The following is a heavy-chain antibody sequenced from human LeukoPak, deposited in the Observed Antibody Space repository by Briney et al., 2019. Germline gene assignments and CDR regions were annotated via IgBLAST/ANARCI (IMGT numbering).Heavy chain of an antibody. CDR3: ARGKYDSSDYSGGWYYFDY. CDR2: INHSGSA. J-gene: IGHJ4*02. V-gene: IGHV4-34*01. Sequence: PSETLSLTCVVFGGSFSGYHWTWIRQSPGKGLEWIGQINHSGSANYNRSLKSRVTITIESSKNQFSLELSSVTAADSAMYYCARGKYDSSDYSGGWYYFDYWGQGSLVTVPS. D-gene: IGHD3-22*01. CDR1: GGSFSGYH.